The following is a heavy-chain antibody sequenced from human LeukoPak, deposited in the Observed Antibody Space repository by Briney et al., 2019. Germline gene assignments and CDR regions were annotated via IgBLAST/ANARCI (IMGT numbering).Heavy chain of an antibody. J-gene: IGHJ4*02. CDR2: IYYSGST. D-gene: IGHD6-13*01. CDR3: ARGGIDFPFDY. CDR1: GGSISSSSYY. V-gene: IGHV4-39*07. Sequence: SETLSLTCTVSGGSISSSSYYWGWIRQPPGKGLEWIGSIYYSGSTYYNPSLKSRVTISVDTSKNQFSLKLSSVTAADTAVYYCARGGIDFPFDYWGQGTLVTVSS.